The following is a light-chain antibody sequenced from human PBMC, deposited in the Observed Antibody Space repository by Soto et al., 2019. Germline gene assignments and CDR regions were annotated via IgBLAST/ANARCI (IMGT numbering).Light chain of an antibody. CDR3: QQYGSSKT. Sequence: EIVMTQSPGTLSLSPGERATLSCRASQNVRNNYLAWYQQKPGQAPRLLISVASNRATGIPDSFSGSGSGTDFTLSISRLEPEDFAVYYCQQYGSSKTFGQGTRVEIK. V-gene: IGKV3-20*01. CDR1: QNVRNNY. CDR2: VAS. J-gene: IGKJ1*01.